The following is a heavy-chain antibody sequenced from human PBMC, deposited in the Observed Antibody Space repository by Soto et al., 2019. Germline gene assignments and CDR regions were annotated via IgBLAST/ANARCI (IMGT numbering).Heavy chain of an antibody. CDR2: ISYDGSNK. D-gene: IGHD5-12*01. CDR3: AKDLGWLQPDY. CDR1: GFTFSSYG. J-gene: IGHJ4*02. V-gene: IGHV3-30*18. Sequence: QVQLVESGGGVVQPGRSLRLSCAASGFTFSSYGMHWVRQAPGKGLEWVAVISYDGSNKYYADSVKGRFTISRDNSKNPLYLQMNSLRAEDTAVDYCAKDLGWLQPDYWGQGTLVTVSS.